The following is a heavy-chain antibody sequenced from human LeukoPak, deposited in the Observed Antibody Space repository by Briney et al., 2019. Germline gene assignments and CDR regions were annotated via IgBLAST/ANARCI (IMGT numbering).Heavy chain of an antibody. D-gene: IGHD1-20*01. CDR1: GFSFSSYV. V-gene: IGHV3-23*01. CDR3: AKETPITSEAPFDY. Sequence: GGSLRLSCAASGFSFSSYVMTWVRQAPGKGLEWVSAISGSGGSTYYADSVKGRFTISRDNSKNTLYLQMNSLRAEDTAVYYCAKETPITSEAPFDYWGQGTLVTVSS. CDR2: ISGSGGST. J-gene: IGHJ4*02.